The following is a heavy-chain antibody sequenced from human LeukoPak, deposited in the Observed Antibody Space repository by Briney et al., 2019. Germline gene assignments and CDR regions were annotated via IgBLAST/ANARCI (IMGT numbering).Heavy chain of an antibody. V-gene: IGHV1-58*01. D-gene: IGHD3-22*01. CDR2: IVVGSGNT. Sequence: TSVKVSCKASGFTFTSSAVQWVRQARGQRLEWIGWIVVGSGNTNYAQKFQERVTITRDMTTSLVYMELSSLRSEDTAVYYCAAEAAYYYDSRDAFDVWGQGTMVTVSS. CDR1: GFTFTSSA. J-gene: IGHJ3*01. CDR3: AAEAAYYYDSRDAFDV.